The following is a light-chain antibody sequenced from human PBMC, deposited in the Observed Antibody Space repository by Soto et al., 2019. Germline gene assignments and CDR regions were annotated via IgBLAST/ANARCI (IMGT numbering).Light chain of an antibody. J-gene: IGLJ1*01. Sequence: QSVLTQPPSVSGAPGQRVTFSCTGSSSNIGAGYDVHWYQQLPGAAPRLLIFININRPSGVPDRFSGSKSGTSASLAITGLRAEDEADYYCQSYDSRLNGYVFGTGTKVTVL. CDR1: SSNIGAGYD. V-gene: IGLV1-40*01. CDR3: QSYDSRLNGYV. CDR2: INI.